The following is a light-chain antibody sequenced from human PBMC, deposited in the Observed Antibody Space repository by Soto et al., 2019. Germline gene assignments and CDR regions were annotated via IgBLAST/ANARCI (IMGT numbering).Light chain of an antibody. Sequence: QSVLTQTPSVSGAPGQTVTISCTGSSSNIGAGFDVHWYQQLPGTVPKLLIYDNINRPSGVPDRFSGSKSGTSASLAITGLQAEDEADYYCQSSDTSQREVFGAGTKVTVL. J-gene: IGLJ1*01. V-gene: IGLV1-40*01. CDR2: DNI. CDR3: QSSDTSQREV. CDR1: SSNIGAGFD.